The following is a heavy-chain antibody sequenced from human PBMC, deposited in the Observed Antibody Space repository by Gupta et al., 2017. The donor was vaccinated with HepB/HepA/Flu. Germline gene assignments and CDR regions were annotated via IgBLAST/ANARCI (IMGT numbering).Heavy chain of an antibody. CDR3: ARGTVDY. Sequence: EVQLVALAGGLVHPGGSLRLSCVASGFTFSTYGMNWVRQAAGKGLEWVSHISNSGSPIYYADSVRGRFTISRDNAKNSLFLEMNSLRDEDTAIYYCARGTVDYWGQGTLVTVSS. J-gene: IGHJ4*02. V-gene: IGHV3-48*02. CDR2: ISNSGSPI. CDR1: GFTFSTYG.